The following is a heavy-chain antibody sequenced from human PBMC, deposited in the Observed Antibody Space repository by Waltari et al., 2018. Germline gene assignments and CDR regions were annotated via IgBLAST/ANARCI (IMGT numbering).Heavy chain of an antibody. J-gene: IGHJ4*02. Sequence: QVQLQQCGAGLLKPSETLSLTCTVYGESFSAYYWSWIRQPPGKGLEWIGEINHSGSTFYNPFLKSRVTISLDPSKRQFSLRLTSMTAADAAVYYCAGGDSSGYGVDWGQGTLVTVSS. CDR1: GESFSAYY. CDR3: AGGDSSGYGVD. CDR2: INHSGST. V-gene: IGHV4-34*01. D-gene: IGHD5-18*01.